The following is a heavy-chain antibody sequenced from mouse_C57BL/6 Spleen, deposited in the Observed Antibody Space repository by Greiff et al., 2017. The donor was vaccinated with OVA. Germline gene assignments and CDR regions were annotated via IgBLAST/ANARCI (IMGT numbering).Heavy chain of an antibody. Sequence: EVKLMESGGGLVQPGGSLSLSCAASGFTFTDYYMSWVRQPPGKALEWLGFIRNKANGYTTEYSASVKGRFTISRDNSQSILYLQMNALRAEDSATYYCARLGGNYDAAMDYWGQGTSVTVSS. CDR3: ARLGGNYDAAMDY. D-gene: IGHD2-4*01. CDR1: GFTFTDYY. CDR2: IRNKANGYTT. J-gene: IGHJ4*01. V-gene: IGHV7-3*01.